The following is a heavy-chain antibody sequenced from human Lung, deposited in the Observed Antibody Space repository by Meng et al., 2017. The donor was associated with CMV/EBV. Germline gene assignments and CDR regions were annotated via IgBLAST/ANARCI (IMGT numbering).Heavy chain of an antibody. CDR2: ISNDGDDK. J-gene: IGHJ4*02. CDR1: GFSFSSSV. V-gene: IGHV3-30*03. CDR3: KEVDE. Sequence: PGSPLRLSCVASGFSFSSSVMHWVRQAPGKGLEWVAAISNDGDDKFYADSVKGRFTISRDNAKNTLYLQLNRLRAADTAVYYCKEVDEWGQGTLVTVSS.